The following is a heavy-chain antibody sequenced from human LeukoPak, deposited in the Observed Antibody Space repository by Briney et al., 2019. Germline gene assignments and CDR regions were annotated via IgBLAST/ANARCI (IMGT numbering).Heavy chain of an antibody. D-gene: IGHD3-10*01. Sequence: PGRSLTLSCAASGFTFSGSALHWVRQASGKGLEWVGRIRSTANGYATAYAASVKGRFTISRDDSKNTAYLQMDSLKTEDTAVYYCTGNYYGSGSYADFDYWGQGTLVTVSS. J-gene: IGHJ4*02. CDR1: GFTFSGSA. CDR2: IRSTANGYAT. CDR3: TGNYYGSGSYADFDY. V-gene: IGHV3-73*01.